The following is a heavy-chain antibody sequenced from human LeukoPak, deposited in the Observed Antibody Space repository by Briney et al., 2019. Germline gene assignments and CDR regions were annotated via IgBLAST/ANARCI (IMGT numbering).Heavy chain of an antibody. J-gene: IGHJ4*02. V-gene: IGHV4-59*01. CDR1: GGSINSYY. CDR2: IYSSGST. Sequence: SETLSLTCTVSGGSINSYYWSWIRQPPGKRLEWIGFIYSSGSTDYNPSLESRVTISLDTSKNQFSLKMTSVTAADTALYYCARGRDGSSPWYFDYWGQGTLVTVSS. CDR3: ARGRDGSSPWYFDY. D-gene: IGHD5-24*01.